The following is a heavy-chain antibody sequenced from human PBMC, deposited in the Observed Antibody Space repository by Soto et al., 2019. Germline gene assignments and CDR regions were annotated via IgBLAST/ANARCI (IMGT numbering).Heavy chain of an antibody. Sequence: SETLSLTCSVSGDSISTVDYFWAWIRQPPGQALEYIGYIYKSTTTYYNPSFESRVAISLDTSKSQFSLNVTSVTAADTAVYFCARGRYCLTGRCFPNWFDSWGQGTLVTVS. D-gene: IGHD2-15*01. CDR3: ARGRYCLTGRCFPNWFDS. CDR2: IYKSTTT. V-gene: IGHV4-30-4*01. CDR1: GDSISTVDYF. J-gene: IGHJ5*01.